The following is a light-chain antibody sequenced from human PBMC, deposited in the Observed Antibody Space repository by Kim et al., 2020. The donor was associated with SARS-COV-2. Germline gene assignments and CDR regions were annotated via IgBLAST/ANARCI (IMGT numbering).Light chain of an antibody. CDR3: SAWDDSLSGVL. CDR1: ISNIGRNT. J-gene: IGLJ2*01. V-gene: IGLV1-44*01. CDR2: SNN. Sequence: QSVLTQSPSASGTPGQRVTISCSGSISNIGRNTVNWYQQLPGTAPKLLIYSNNQRPSGVPDRFSGAKSGTSASLAISGLQSEDEADYYCSAWDDSLSGVLFGGGTKLTVL.